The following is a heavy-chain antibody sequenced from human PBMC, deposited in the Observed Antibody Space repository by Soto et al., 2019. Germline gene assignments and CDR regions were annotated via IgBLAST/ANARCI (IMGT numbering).Heavy chain of an antibody. V-gene: IGHV3-21*01. Sequence: EVQLVESGGGLVKPGGSLRLSCAASGFTFSSYSMNWVRQAPGKGLEWVSSISSSSSYIYYADSVKGRFTITRDNAKNSLYRQMSRLRAEDTAVYYCERERGRAADYWGQGTLVTVSS. CDR3: ERERGRAADY. CDR2: ISSSSSYI. CDR1: GFTFSSYS. J-gene: IGHJ4*02. D-gene: IGHD2-15*01.